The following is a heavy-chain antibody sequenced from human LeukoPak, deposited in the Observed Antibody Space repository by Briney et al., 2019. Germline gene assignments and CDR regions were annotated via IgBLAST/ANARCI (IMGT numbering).Heavy chain of an antibody. D-gene: IGHD5-24*01. Sequence: GGSLRLSCAASGLTFSGSAVHWVRQASGKELEWVGRIRTKADSYATAYAASVKGRFTISRDDSKNTAYLQMNSLKTEDTAVYYCTSTVDGYTYFDYWGQGTPVTVSS. J-gene: IGHJ4*02. CDR2: IRTKADSYAT. CDR3: TSTVDGYTYFDY. CDR1: GLTFSGSA. V-gene: IGHV3-73*01.